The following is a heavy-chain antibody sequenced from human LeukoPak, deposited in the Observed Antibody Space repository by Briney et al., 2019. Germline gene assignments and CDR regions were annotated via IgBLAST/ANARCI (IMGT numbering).Heavy chain of an antibody. V-gene: IGHV3-33*06. J-gene: IGHJ3*02. CDR1: GFTFSSYG. CDR3: AKSSLYYYDRSGYQGAFDI. CDR2: IWYDRSNK. Sequence: PGGSLRLSCAASGFTFSSYGMHWVRQAPGKGLEWVAVIWYDRSNKYYADSVKGRFTISRDNYKNTLYLQMNSLRAEDTAVYYCAKSSLYYYDRSGYQGAFDIWGQGTMVTVSS. D-gene: IGHD3-22*01.